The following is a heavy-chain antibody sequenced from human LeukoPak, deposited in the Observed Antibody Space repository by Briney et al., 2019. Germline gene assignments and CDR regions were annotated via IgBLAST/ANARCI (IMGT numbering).Heavy chain of an antibody. CDR2: TT. D-gene: IGHD3-22*01. Sequence: TTNYPQKFQGRVTITTDESTSTAYMDLSSLRSEDTAVYYCARERRYYDSSGYQDLEYFQHWGQGTLVTVSS. J-gene: IGHJ1*01. CDR3: ARERRYYDSSGYQDLEYFQH. V-gene: IGHV1-69*05.